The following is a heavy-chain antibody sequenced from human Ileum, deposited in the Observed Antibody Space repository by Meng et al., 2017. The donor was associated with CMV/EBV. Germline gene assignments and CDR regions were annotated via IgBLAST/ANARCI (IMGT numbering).Heavy chain of an antibody. V-gene: IGHV4-30-4*01. CDR2: IYYSGST. CDR1: GDSLSTGDYY. CDR3: AREGGGWYFDS. D-gene: IGHD6-19*01. J-gene: IGHJ4*02. Sequence: QLQLPESGPGLVTPSQTLSLTCTVSGDSLSTGDYYWSWIRQPPGKGPEWIGYIYYSGSTLYNPSLKSPVTISLDKSKNQFSLRLRSVTAADTAVYFCAREGGGWYFDSWGQGTLVTVSS.